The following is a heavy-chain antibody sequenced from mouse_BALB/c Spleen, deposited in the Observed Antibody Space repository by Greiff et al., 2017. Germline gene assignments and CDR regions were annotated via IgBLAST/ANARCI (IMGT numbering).Heavy chain of an antibody. CDR1: GFTFSSYT. V-gene: IGHV5-6-4*01. J-gene: IGHJ1*01. Sequence: EVMLVESGGGLVKPGGSLKLSCAASGFTFSSYTMSWVRQTPEKRLEWVATISSGGSYTYYPDSVKGRFTISRYNAKNTLYLQMSSLKSEDTAMYYCTREGYYYGSSYWYFDVWGAGTTVTVSS. CDR2: ISSGGSYT. D-gene: IGHD1-1*01. CDR3: TREGYYYGSSYWYFDV.